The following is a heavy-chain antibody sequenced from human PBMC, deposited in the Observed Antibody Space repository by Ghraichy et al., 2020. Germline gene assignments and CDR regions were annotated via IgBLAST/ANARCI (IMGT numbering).Heavy chain of an antibody. D-gene: IGHD5-18*01. CDR3: AGADTAHLIDY. J-gene: IGHJ4*02. CDR1: GGSFSGYY. CDR2: INHSGST. V-gene: IGHV4-34*01. Sequence: SETLSLTCAVYGGSFSGYYWSWIRQPPGKGLEWIGEINHSGSTNYNPSLKSRVTISVDTSKNQFSLKLSSVTAADTAVYYCAGADTAHLIDYWGQGTLVTVSS.